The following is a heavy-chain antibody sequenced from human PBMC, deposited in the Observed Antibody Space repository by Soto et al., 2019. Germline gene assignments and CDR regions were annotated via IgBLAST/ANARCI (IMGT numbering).Heavy chain of an antibody. Sequence: HPGGSLRLSCAASGFTFSSYAMSWVRQAPGKGLEWVSAISGSGGSTYYADSVKGRFTISRDNSKNTLYLQMNSLRAEDTAVYYCAKDLYLPLYSYGLSKDDYWGQGTLVTVSS. CDR2: ISGSGGST. J-gene: IGHJ4*02. CDR3: AKDLYLPLYSYGLSKDDY. V-gene: IGHV3-23*01. CDR1: GFTFSSYA. D-gene: IGHD5-18*01.